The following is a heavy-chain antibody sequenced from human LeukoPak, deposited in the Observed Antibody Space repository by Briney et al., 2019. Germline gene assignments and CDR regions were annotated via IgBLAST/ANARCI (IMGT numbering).Heavy chain of an antibody. D-gene: IGHD6-19*01. V-gene: IGHV3-21*01. CDR1: GFTFSSYS. J-gene: IGHJ4*02. CDR3: ARDLPTGYSSGWHSV. CDR2: ISSSSSYI. Sequence: GGSLRLSCAASGFTFSSYSMNWVRQAPGKGLEWVSSISSSSSYIHYADSVKGRFPISRDNAKNSLFLQRNSLRAEDTAVYYCARDLPTGYSSGWHSVWGQGTLVTVSS.